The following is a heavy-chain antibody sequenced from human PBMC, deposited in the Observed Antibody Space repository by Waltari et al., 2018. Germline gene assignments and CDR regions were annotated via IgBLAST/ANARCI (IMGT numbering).Heavy chain of an antibody. J-gene: IGHJ4*02. CDR1: GGSINIYY. D-gene: IGHD1-1*01. CDR2: IGGSSGDT. Sequence: QVQLQESGPGLVKPSETLSLTCAVSGGSINIYYWNWIRQTPGKGLEWIGYIGGSSGDTYSHPSLKSRVTISRDTSKNQFSLKLSSVTAADTAVYYCARWNSGFDYWGQGVLVTVSS. CDR3: ARWNSGFDY. V-gene: IGHV4-59*12.